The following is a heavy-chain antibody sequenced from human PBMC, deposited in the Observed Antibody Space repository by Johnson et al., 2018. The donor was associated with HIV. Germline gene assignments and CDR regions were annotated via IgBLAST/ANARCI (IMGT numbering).Heavy chain of an antibody. CDR3: TRTAIYGVTHEAFDT. J-gene: IGHJ3*02. CDR2: IQGDGSVK. V-gene: IGHV3-7*03. D-gene: IGHD2-21*02. CDR1: GFTFSSYW. Sequence: VQLVESGGGLVQPGGSLRLSCAASGFTFSSYWMNWVRQAPGKGLEWVANIQGDGSVKSLVDSLKGRFTVSRDNAKNSLYLQMNSLRAEDTAVYHCTRTAIYGVTHEAFDTWGQGTMVTVSS.